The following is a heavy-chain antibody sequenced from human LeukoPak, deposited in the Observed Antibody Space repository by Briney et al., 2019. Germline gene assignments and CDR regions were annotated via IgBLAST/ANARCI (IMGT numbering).Heavy chain of an antibody. D-gene: IGHD2-2*03. CDR3: ARGSRLDLEVDGLLAGDY. CDR1: GLTFSSHW. J-gene: IGHJ4*02. Sequence: PGGSLRLSCAASGLTFSSHWMHWVRQAPGKGLVWVSRITNDGSSTTYADSVKGRFTISRDNAKNSLYLQMNSLRAEDTAVYYCARGSRLDLEVDGLLAGDYWGQGTLVTVSS. V-gene: IGHV3-74*01. CDR2: ITNDGSST.